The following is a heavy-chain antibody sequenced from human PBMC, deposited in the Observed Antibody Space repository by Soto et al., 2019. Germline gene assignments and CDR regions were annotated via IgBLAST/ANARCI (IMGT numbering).Heavy chain of an antibody. J-gene: IGHJ4*02. CDR1: GFTFNSYA. CDR2: VTGSGGST. V-gene: IGHV3-23*01. CDR3: XXXXXSLNWNPPFTSAFDY. Sequence: EVQLLESGGGLVQPGGSLRLSCAASGFTFNSYAMSWVRQAPGKGLEWVSIVTGSGGSTYYADSVKGRFSISRDNSKNTLYLXXXSLXXXXXXXXXXXXXXXSLNWNPPFTSAFDYWGQGTLVTASS. D-gene: IGHD1-20*01.